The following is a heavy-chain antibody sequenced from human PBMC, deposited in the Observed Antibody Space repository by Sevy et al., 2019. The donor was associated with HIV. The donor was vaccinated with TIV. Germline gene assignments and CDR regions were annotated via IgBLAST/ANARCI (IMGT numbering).Heavy chain of an antibody. CDR1: GFTFNNYW. Sequence: GGSLRLSCAASGFTFNNYWMTWVRQAPGKGLEGVANIRQDGSDKYYMESVKGRFNISRDNTKNSLYLQLNSLRAGDTAVYYCARSWDYWGEMGYWGQGTLVTVSS. V-gene: IGHV3-7*03. CDR3: ARSWDYWGEMGY. D-gene: IGHD7-27*01. J-gene: IGHJ4*02. CDR2: IRQDGSDK.